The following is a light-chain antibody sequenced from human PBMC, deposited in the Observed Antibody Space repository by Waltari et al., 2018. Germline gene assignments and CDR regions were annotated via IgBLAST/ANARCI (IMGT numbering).Light chain of an antibody. CDR1: SSDVGGYNY. CDR3: RSTTRSSTFLV. J-gene: IGLJ2*01. V-gene: IGLV2-14*01. CDR2: DVG. Sequence: QSALTQPASVSGSPGQSITISCTGTSSDVGGYNYVSWYQQHPGKAPKLMIYDVGKRPSGVSNRFSGSKAGKTDTRTIHGLQAEDEADYYCRSTTRSSTFLVFGGGTKLTVL.